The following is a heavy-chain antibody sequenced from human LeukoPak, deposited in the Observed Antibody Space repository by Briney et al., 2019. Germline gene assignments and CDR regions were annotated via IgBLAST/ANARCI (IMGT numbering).Heavy chain of an antibody. D-gene: IGHD6-19*01. J-gene: IGHJ4*02. CDR3: ARGSGWYSPDY. CDR1: GGTFSSDA. CDR2: LIPMVDIP. V-gene: IGHV1-69*04. Sequence: SVKVSCKASGGTFSSDAINWVRQAPGLGFEWIGRLIPMVDIPNYAQNFQGRVTITADKSTGTAYMELSSLRSEDTAVYYCARGSGWYSPDYWGQGTLVTVSS.